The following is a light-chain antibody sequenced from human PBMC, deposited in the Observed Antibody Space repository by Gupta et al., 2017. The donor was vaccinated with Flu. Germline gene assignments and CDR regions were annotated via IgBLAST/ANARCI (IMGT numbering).Light chain of an antibody. J-gene: IGLJ2*01. CDR2: SNN. CDR3: AAWDDSLNGPV. V-gene: IGLV1-44*01. Sequence: QSVLTQPPAGSGSPGQRVTISCAGSSSNIGIYPVIWYQQLPGTATTLLIYSNNYRPSGVPDRFSCSKSGTSAALAISGLQSEDEADYFCAAWDDSLNGPVLGGGTKLTVL. CDR1: SSNIGIYP.